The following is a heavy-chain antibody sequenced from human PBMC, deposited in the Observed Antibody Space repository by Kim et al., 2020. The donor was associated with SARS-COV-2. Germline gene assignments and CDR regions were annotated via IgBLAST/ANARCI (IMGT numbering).Heavy chain of an antibody. CDR1: GFTFSRYE. V-gene: IGHV3-48*03. J-gene: IGHJ4*02. D-gene: IGHD4-17*01. CDR3: ARDTYGDEDFDY. Sequence: GVSLRLSCAASGFTFSRYEINWVRQAPGKGLEWVSYISESGFISYADSVKGRFTISRDNAKNSAYLQMSSLRAEDTGIYYCARDTYGDEDFDYWGQGTLV. CDR2: ISESGFI.